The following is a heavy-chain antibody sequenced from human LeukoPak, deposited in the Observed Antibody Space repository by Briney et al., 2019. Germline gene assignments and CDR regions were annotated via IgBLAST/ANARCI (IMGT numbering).Heavy chain of an antibody. CDR2: ISAYNGNT. J-gene: IGHJ4*02. Sequence: GASVTVSFKASGYTFTSYGISWVRQAPGQGLEWMGWISAYNGNTNYAQKLQGRVTMTTDTSTSTAYMELRSLRSDDTAVYYCARGRHYYDSSGYFTPFDYWGQGTLVTVSS. CDR1: GYTFTSYG. V-gene: IGHV1-18*01. CDR3: ARGRHYYDSSGYFTPFDY. D-gene: IGHD3-22*01.